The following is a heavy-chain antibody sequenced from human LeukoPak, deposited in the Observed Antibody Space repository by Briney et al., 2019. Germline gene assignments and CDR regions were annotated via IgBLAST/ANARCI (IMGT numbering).Heavy chain of an antibody. CDR2: VNPNSGNT. Sequence: ASVKVSCKASGYTFTSYDINWVRQATGQGLEWMGWVNPNSGNTGYAQKFQGRVTMTRNTSISTAYMELSSLRSEDTAVYYCARGERYFDWFHMGYFQHWGQGSLVPVSS. V-gene: IGHV1-8*01. D-gene: IGHD3-9*01. CDR3: ARGERYFDWFHMGYFQH. CDR1: GYTFTSYD. J-gene: IGHJ1*01.